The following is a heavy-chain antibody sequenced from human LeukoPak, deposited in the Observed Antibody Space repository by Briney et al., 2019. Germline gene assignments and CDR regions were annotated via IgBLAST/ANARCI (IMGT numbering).Heavy chain of an antibody. J-gene: IGHJ6*02. V-gene: IGHV3-30*18. Sequence: GGSLRLSCAASGFTFSSYGMHLVRRAPGKGLEWVAVRSDDGSNKYYADSVKGRFTISRDNSKNTLYLQMNSLRAEDTAVYYCAKSYSNYQYYYYYGMDVWGQGTTVTVSS. D-gene: IGHD4-4*01. CDR2: RSDDGSNK. CDR1: GFTFSSYG. CDR3: AKSYSNYQYYYYYGMDV.